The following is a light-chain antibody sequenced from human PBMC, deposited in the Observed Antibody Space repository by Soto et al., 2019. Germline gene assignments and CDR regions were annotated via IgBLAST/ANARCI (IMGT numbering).Light chain of an antibody. CDR1: QSVLYSSDNKYY. J-gene: IGKJ2*01. Sequence: DIVMTQSPDSLAVSLGERATINCKSSQSVLYSSDNKYYLAWYQQKPGKSPKLLIYWASSRESGVPDRFSGSGSGTDFALTISSLQAEDVAVYYCQQYYTLPYTFGQGTKLEIK. CDR2: WAS. CDR3: QQYYTLPYT. V-gene: IGKV4-1*01.